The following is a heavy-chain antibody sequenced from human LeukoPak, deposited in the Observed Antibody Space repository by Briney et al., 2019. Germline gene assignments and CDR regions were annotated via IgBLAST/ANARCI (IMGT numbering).Heavy chain of an antibody. CDR2: IGGSNGIT. V-gene: IGHV3-23*01. CDR1: RFTFNSYA. J-gene: IGHJ4*02. D-gene: IGHD6-19*01. CDR3: AKFRADSSGWPFDY. Sequence: GGSLRLSCAASRFTFNSYAMSWVRQAPGKGLEWVSVIGGSNGITFYVGSVKGRFTISRDNSKDTLYLQMNSLRAEDTAIYYCAKFRADSSGWPFDYWGQGTLVTVSS.